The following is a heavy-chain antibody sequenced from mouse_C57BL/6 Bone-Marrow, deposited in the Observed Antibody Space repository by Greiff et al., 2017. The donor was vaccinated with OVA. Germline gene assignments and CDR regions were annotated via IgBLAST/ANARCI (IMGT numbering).Heavy chain of an antibody. CDR1: GYTFTSYW. D-gene: IGHD1-1*01. CDR3: ARRYYGSSPYWYFDV. V-gene: IGHV1-55*01. J-gene: IGHJ1*03. Sequence: QVQLQQPGAELVKPGASVKMSCKASGYTFTSYWITWVKQRPGQGLEWIGDIYPGSGSTNYNEKFKSTATLTVDTSSSTAYMQLSSLTSEDSAVYYCARRYYGSSPYWYFDVWGTGTTVTVSS. CDR2: IYPGSGST.